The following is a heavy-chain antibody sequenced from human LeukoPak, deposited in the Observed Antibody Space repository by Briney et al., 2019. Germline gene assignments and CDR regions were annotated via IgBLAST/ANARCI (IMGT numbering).Heavy chain of an antibody. CDR3: AEGGPEPYYYYYGMDV. CDR2: ISGSGGST. Sequence: PGGSLRLSCAASGFTFSSYAMSWVRQAPGKGLEWVSAISGSGGSTYYADSVKGRFTISRDNSKNTLYLQMNSLRAEDTAVYYCAEGGPEPYYYYYGMDVWGQGTTVTVSS. V-gene: IGHV3-23*01. D-gene: IGHD1-14*01. J-gene: IGHJ6*02. CDR1: GFTFSSYA.